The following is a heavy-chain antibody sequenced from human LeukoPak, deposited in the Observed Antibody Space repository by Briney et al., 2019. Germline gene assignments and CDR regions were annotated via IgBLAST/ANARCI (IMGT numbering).Heavy chain of an antibody. J-gene: IGHJ4*02. V-gene: IGHV4-38-2*02. CDR3: ARTSAWARNYFDY. CDR2: IYHSGNT. D-gene: IGHD3-10*01. Sequence: SETLSLTCTVSSYSISSGYYWGWIRQPPGKGLEWIGSIYHSGNTYYNPSLKSRLTISLDTSKNQFSLKLRSVTAADTAVYYCARTSAWARNYFDYWGQGTLVTVSS. CDR1: SYSISSGYY.